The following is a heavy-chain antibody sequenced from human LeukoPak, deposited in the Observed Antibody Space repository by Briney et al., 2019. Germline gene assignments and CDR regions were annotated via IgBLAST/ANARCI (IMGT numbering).Heavy chain of an antibody. CDR1: GFTFSDYY. V-gene: IGHV3-11*04. D-gene: IGHD3-22*01. CDR2: ISSSGSTI. CDR3: ARDLSYYDSSGYGL. J-gene: IGHJ4*02. Sequence: GSLRLSCAASGFTFSDYYMSWIRQAPGKGLEWVSYISSSGSTIYYADSVKGRFTISRDNAKNSLYLQMNSLRAEDTAVYYCARDLSYYDSSGYGLWGQGTLVTVSS.